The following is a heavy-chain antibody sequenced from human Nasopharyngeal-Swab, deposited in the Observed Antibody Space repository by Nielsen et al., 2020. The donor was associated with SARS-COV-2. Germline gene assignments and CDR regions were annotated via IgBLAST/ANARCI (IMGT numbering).Heavy chain of an antibody. CDR2: ISGSGGST. Sequence: WIRQPPGKGLEWVSAISGSGGSTYYADSVKGRFTISRDNSKNTLYLQMNSLRAEDTAVYYCAKGDALPIWFGELLVDYWGQGTLVTVSS. D-gene: IGHD3-10*01. J-gene: IGHJ4*02. CDR3: AKGDALPIWFGELLVDY. V-gene: IGHV3-23*01.